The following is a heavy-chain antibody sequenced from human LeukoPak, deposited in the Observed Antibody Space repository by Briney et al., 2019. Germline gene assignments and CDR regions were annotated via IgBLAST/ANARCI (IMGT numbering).Heavy chain of an antibody. Sequence: GGSLRLSCAASRFTFSSYGMHWVRQAPGKGLEWVAVIWYDGSNKYYADSVKGRFTISRDNSKHTLYLQINSLRAEDTAVYYCAIVGATILDYWGQGTLVTVSS. CDR3: AIVGATILDY. CDR1: RFTFSSYG. J-gene: IGHJ4*02. CDR2: IWYDGSNK. D-gene: IGHD1-26*01. V-gene: IGHV3-33*01.